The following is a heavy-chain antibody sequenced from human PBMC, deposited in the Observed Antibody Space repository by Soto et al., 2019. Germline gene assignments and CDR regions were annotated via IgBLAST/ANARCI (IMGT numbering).Heavy chain of an antibody. CDR2: INWNSNSR. CDR3: ARGISGYDQYFDT. D-gene: IGHD5-12*01. CDR1: GFNFDDYG. Sequence: EVQLVESGGGVVRPGGSLRLSCAASGFNFDDYGMSWVRQAPGKGLEWVSGINWNSNSRGYADSVKGRFTISRDNVQNSLYLEMNSLRAEDPAFYYCARGISGYDQYFDTWGQGTLVTVSS. V-gene: IGHV3-20*04. J-gene: IGHJ4*02.